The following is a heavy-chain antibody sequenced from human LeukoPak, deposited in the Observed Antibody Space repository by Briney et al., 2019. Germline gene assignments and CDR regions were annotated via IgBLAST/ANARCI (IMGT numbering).Heavy chain of an antibody. CDR3: ARAGNYYYSSGYYPHFDY. V-gene: IGHV4-59*01. J-gene: IGHJ4*02. CDR2: VYHSGST. D-gene: IGHD3-22*01. Sequence: SETLSLTCTVSGASISSDYWNWIRQPPGKGLEWIGHVYHSGSTNYNPSLKSRVTISVDTSKNQFSLKLSSVTAADTAVYYCARAGNYYYSSGYYPHFDYWGQGTLVTVSS. CDR1: GASISSDY.